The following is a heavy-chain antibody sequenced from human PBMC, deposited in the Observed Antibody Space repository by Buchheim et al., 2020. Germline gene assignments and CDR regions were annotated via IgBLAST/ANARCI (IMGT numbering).Heavy chain of an antibody. J-gene: IGHJ5*02. CDR2: ILASGSI. V-gene: IGHV4-39*01. CDR3: TRQKVAPTNWFDP. CDR1: GDSTSNNDYY. Sequence: QVQLQESGPGLVRPSETLSLTCNVSGDSTSNNDYYWGWIRQPPGKGLEYIGGILASGSIRYNPSLKSRLPISAAPPNTPSPLELRSVTAADTAVYYCTRQKVAPTNWFDPWGLGTL. D-gene: IGHD5-12*01.